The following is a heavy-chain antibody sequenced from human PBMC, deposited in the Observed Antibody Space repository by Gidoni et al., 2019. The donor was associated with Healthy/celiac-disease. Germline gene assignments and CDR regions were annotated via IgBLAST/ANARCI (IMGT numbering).Heavy chain of an antibody. Sequence: VQLVESGGGLVQPGGSLRLSCSASGFTFSSYAMPWVRQAPGKGLEYVSAISSNGGSTYYADSVKGRFTISRDNSKNTLYLQMSSLRAEDTAVYYCVKTRGRGYCSGGSCYSGDYWGQGTLVTVSS. CDR1: GFTFSSYA. CDR2: ISSNGGST. V-gene: IGHV3-64D*08. D-gene: IGHD2-15*01. CDR3: VKTRGRGYCSGGSCYSGDY. J-gene: IGHJ4*02.